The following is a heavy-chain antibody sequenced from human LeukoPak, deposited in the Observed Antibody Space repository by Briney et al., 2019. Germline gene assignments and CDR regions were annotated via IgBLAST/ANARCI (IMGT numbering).Heavy chain of an antibody. J-gene: IGHJ4*02. V-gene: IGHV4-61*01. Sequence: PSETLSLTCTVSGVSVSSGSYYWRWIRQPPGKGLEWIGYIYYSGSTNYNPSLKSRVTISVNTSKNQFSLKLSSVTAADTAVYYCASYDYGDYRGVDYWGQGTLVTVSS. CDR1: GVSVSSGSYY. CDR2: IYYSGST. D-gene: IGHD4-17*01. CDR3: ASYDYGDYRGVDY.